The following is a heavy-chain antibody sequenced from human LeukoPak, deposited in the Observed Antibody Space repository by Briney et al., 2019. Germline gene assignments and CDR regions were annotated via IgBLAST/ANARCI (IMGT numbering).Heavy chain of an antibody. CDR3: ARGLPYDFWSGYYPLTRPYFDY. CDR1: GGSFSGYY. D-gene: IGHD3-3*01. V-gene: IGHV4-34*01. CDR2: INHSGST. Sequence: PSETLSLTCAVYGGSFSGYYWSWIRQPPGKGLEWIGEINHSGSTNYNPSLKSRVTISVDTSKNQFSLKLSSVTAADTAVYYCARGLPYDFWSGYYPLTRPYFDYWGQGTLVTVSS. J-gene: IGHJ4*02.